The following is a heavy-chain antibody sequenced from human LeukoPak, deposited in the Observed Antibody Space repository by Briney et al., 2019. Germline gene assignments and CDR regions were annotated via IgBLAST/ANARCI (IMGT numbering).Heavy chain of an antibody. CDR3: ACTSGYDFSSYYYYMDV. CDR2: ISSGSSYI. D-gene: IGHD5-12*01. V-gene: IGHV3-21*01. CDR1: GFTFSSYS. J-gene: IGHJ6*03. Sequence: GGSLRLSCAASGFTFSSYSMNWVRQAPGKGLEWVSSISSGSSYIYYADSVKGRFTISRDNAKNSLYLQMNSLSAEDAAVYYCACTSGYDFSSYYYYMDVWGKGTTVTVSS.